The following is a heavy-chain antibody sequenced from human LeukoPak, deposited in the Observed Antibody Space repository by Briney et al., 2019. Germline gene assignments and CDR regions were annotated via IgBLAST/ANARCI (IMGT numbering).Heavy chain of an antibody. D-gene: IGHD4-17*01. CDR2: IIPIFGTA. J-gene: IGHJ4*02. V-gene: IGHV1-69*13. CDR3: ARETTVTTGGNYFDY. CDR1: GYIFTGYY. Sequence: GASVKVSCKASGYIFTGYYMYWVRQAPGQGLEWMGGIIPIFGTANYAQKFQGRVTITADESTSTAYMELSSLRSEDTAVYYCARETTVTTGGNYFDYWGQGTLVTVSS.